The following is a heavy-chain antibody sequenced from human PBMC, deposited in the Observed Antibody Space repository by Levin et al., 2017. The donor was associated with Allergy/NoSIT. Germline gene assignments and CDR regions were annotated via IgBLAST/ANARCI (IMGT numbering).Heavy chain of an antibody. J-gene: IGHJ5*02. Sequence: GGSLRLSCAASGFTFSRYSMNWVRQAPGKGLEWVSSISSSSSYIYYADSVKGRFTISRDNAKNSLYLQMNSLRAEDTAVYYCATYSSGGWFDPWGQGTLVTVSS. V-gene: IGHV3-21*01. CDR2: ISSSSSYI. CDR1: GFTFSRYS. D-gene: IGHD6-19*01. CDR3: ATYSSGGWFDP.